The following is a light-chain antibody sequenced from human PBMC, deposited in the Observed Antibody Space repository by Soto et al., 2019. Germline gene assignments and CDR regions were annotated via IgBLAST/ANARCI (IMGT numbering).Light chain of an antibody. Sequence: DIQMTQSTSSLSASVGDRVTITCRARQSIKHYLSWYQQKTEKDTNLLIFGASTLQRGVPSRFSGSGSGTDFTLTISSLQPEDFATYYCLQSYRTPLTFGGGTKVDI. J-gene: IGKJ4*01. V-gene: IGKV1-39*01. CDR3: LQSYRTPLT. CDR2: GAS. CDR1: QSIKHY.